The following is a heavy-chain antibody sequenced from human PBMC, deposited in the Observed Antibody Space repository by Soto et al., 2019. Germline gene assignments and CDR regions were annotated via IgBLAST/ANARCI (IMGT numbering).Heavy chain of an antibody. CDR2: ISGSGGST. CDR3: AKGEAVAGTEFDY. J-gene: IGHJ4*02. V-gene: IGHV3-23*01. Sequence: PGGSLRLSCAASGFTFSSYAMSWVRQAPGKGLEWVSAISGSGGSTYYADSVKGRFTISRDNSKNTLYLQMNSLRGEDTAVYYCAKGEAVAGTEFDYWGQGTLVTVSS. CDR1: GFTFSSYA. D-gene: IGHD6-13*01.